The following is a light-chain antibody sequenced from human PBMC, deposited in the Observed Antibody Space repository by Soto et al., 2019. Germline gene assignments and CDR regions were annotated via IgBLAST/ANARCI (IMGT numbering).Light chain of an antibody. CDR2: ETS. CDR3: LQDYDFTWT. J-gene: IGKJ1*01. CDR1: QGVDSY. Sequence: AIQLTQSPSSLSVSVGDRVTITCRASQGVDSYLAWYQQRPGKVPQLLIYETSILQSGVSSRVRGSGYGTNVTITHSSMKDEDFGTYYCLQDYDFTWTFGQGTKVDIK. V-gene: IGKV1-6*01.